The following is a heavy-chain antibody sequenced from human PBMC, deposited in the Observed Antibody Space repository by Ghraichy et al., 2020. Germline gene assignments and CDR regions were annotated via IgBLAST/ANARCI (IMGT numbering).Heavy chain of an antibody. Sequence: SETLSLTCNVSGGSITSYWWSWIRQAPGKGLEGIGYVYETGSTDYNPSRKDRVSLSLDTSKRQFSLKIFAVPAADTAVYSCARGVGEFGEQWFDTWGPGALVIVSS. J-gene: IGHJ5*02. V-gene: IGHV4-59*01. D-gene: IGHD3-10*01. CDR2: VYETGST. CDR1: GGSITSYW. CDR3: ARGVGEFGEQWFDT.